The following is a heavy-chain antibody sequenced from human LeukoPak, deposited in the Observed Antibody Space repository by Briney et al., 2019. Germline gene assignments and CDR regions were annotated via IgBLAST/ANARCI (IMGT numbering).Heavy chain of an antibody. Sequence: ASVKVSCKASGYTFTGYYMHWVRQAPGRRVEWMGGINPNSGGTNYAQKFQGRVTMTRATSISTAYMELSRLRSDDTAVYYCARDGATVTGGRNWFDPWGQGTLVTVSS. V-gene: IGHV1-2*02. J-gene: IGHJ5*02. CDR2: INPNSGGT. CDR3: ARDGATVTGGRNWFDP. CDR1: GYTFTGYY. D-gene: IGHD4-17*01.